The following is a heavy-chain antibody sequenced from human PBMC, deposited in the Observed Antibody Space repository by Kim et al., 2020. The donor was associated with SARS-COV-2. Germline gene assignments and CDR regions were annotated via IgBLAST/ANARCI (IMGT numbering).Heavy chain of an antibody. CDR3: VKEINPALGTNYFDF. J-gene: IGHJ4*01. V-gene: IGHV3-64D*09. CDR2: ISSSGRTT. Sequence: GGSLRLSCSASGFTFRSYAMYWVRQAPGKGLEYVCSISSSGRTTDCTDSLKGRFTVSRDNSKNTLYLQLSSLRPGDTAVYYCVKEINPALGTNYFDFWG. CDR1: GFTFRSYA. D-gene: IGHD1-1*01.